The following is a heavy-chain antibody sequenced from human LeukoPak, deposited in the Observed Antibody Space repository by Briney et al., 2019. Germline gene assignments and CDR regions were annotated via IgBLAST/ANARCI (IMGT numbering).Heavy chain of an antibody. CDR1: GFTFSSYA. CDR3: ARGDDFSPIPPAYYMDV. J-gene: IGHJ6*03. D-gene: IGHD3-3*01. CDR2: ISYDGSNK. V-gene: IGHV3-30-3*01. Sequence: PGGSLRLSCAASGFTFSSYAMHWVRQAPGKGLEWVAVISYDGSNKYYADPVKGRFTISRDNSKNTLYLQMNSLRAEDTAVYYCARGDDFSPIPPAYYMDVWGKGTTVTVSS.